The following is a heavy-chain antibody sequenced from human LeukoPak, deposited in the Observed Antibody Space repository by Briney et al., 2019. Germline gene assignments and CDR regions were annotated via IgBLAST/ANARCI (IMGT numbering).Heavy chain of an antibody. D-gene: IGHD6-19*01. J-gene: IGHJ4*02. CDR2: IYYSGST. Sequence: PSETLSLTCTVSGGSISSYYWSWIRQPPGKGLEWIGYIYYSGSTNYNPSLKSRVTISVDTSKNQFSLKLSSATAADTAVYYCARGRSSGWVDYWGQGTLVTVSS. V-gene: IGHV4-59*01. CDR3: ARGRSSGWVDY. CDR1: GGSISSYY.